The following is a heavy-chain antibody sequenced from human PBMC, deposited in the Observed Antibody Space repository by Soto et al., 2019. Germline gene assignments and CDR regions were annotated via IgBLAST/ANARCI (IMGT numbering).Heavy chain of an antibody. V-gene: IGHV3-23*01. Sequence: VQLLESGGGLVQPGGSLRLSCAASGFTFSSYAMSWVRQAPGKGLVWVSAISGSGGSTYYADPVKGRFTISRDNSKNTLYLQMNSVRAADPAVYYCENDYYGSGSFDYWGQGTLVTVSS. CDR2: ISGSGGST. CDR1: GFTFSSYA. CDR3: ENDYYGSGSFDY. J-gene: IGHJ4*02. D-gene: IGHD3-10*01.